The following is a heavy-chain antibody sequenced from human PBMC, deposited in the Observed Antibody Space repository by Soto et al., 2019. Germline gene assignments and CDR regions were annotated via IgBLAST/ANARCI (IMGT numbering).Heavy chain of an antibody. D-gene: IGHD3-22*01. V-gene: IGHV3-30*18. CDR2: ISYDGSNK. Sequence: GGSLRLSCAASGFTFSSYGMHWVRQAPGKGLEWVAVISYDGSNKYYADSVKGRFTISRDNSKNTLYLQINSLRAEDTAVYYCAKDYYDSSGYYPWDYWGQGTLVTVSS. CDR3: AKDYYDSSGYYPWDY. J-gene: IGHJ4*02. CDR1: GFTFSSYG.